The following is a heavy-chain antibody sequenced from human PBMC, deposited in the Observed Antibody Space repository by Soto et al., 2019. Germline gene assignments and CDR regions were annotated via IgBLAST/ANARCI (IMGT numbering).Heavy chain of an antibody. V-gene: IGHV1-2*04. D-gene: IGHD6-19*01. CDR2: INPNSGGT. CDR1: GYTFTGYY. J-gene: IGHJ6*02. Sequence: GAAVKFSCKASGYTFTGYYMHWVRQAPGQGLDCMGWINPNSGGTNYAQKFQGWVTMTRDTSISTAYMELSRLRSDDTAVYYCARVRWSGSYADDCEVLAVRGQGTTDPVSS. CDR3: ARVRWSGSYADDCEVLAV.